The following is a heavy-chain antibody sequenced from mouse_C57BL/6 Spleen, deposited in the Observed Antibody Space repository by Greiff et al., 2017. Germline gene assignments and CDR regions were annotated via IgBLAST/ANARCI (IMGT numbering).Heavy chain of an antibody. Sequence: EVHLVESGGGLVKPGGSLKLSCAASGFTFSDYGMHWVRQAPEKGLEWVAYISSGSSTIYYADTVKGRFTISRDNAKKTLFLQMTSLRSEDTAMYYCASPHYYGSSFWFAYWGQGTLVTVSA. CDR1: GFTFSDYG. V-gene: IGHV5-17*01. D-gene: IGHD1-1*01. J-gene: IGHJ3*01. CDR3: ASPHYYGSSFWFAY. CDR2: ISSGSSTI.